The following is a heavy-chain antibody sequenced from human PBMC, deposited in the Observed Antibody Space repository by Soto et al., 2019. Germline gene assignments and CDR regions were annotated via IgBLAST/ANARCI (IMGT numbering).Heavy chain of an antibody. CDR1: GGSMRDYY. CDR2: IYYSGNT. D-gene: IGHD1-1*01. J-gene: IGHJ4*02. Sequence: SETLSLTGSVSGGSMRDYYWSWIRQSPGKGPEWIGYIYYSGNTNYNPSLKSRVTISVDMPKSLFSLKLNSVTAADTAVYYCARQLGLWQPLDYWGRGTLVTVSS. CDR3: ARQLGLWQPLDY. V-gene: IGHV4-59*01.